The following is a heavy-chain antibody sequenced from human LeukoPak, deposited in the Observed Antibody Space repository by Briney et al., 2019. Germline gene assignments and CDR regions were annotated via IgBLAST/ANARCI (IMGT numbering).Heavy chain of an antibody. CDR2: INHSGST. J-gene: IGHJ6*03. CDR3: ARERYYYYYMDV. V-gene: IGHV4-34*01. CDR1: GVSFSGYY. Sequence: PSETLSLTRAVYGVSFSGYYWSWTRQPPGKGLEWIGEINHSGSTNYNPSLKSRVTISVDTSKNQFSLKLSSVTAADTAVYYCARERYYYYYMDVWGKGTTVTVSS.